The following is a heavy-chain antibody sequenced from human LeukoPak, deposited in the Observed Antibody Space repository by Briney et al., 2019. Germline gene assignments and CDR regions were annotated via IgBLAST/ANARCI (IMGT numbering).Heavy chain of an antibody. CDR1: GFTFSDYY. CDR2: ITSSGSYT. J-gene: IGHJ3*02. D-gene: IGHD5-18*01. V-gene: IGHV3-11*05. CDR3: AKDSLGGYTYGWGVFDI. Sequence: GGSLRLSCAASGFTFSDYYMSWIRQAPGKGREWVSYITSSGSYTDYADSVKGRFTISRDNSKNTLYLQMNTLRADDTAVYYCAKDSLGGYTYGWGVFDIWGQGTMVTVSS.